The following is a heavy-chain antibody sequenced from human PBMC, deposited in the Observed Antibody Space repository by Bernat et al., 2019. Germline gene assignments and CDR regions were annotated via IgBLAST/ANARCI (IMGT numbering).Heavy chain of an antibody. D-gene: IGHD3-9*01. CDR3: ARGGEDYDILTGYYLLEY. CDR2: ISGSGGST. Sequence: VQLVESGGGVVQPGRSLRLSCAASGFTFSSYAMRWVRQAPGKGLEWVSGISGSGGSTYYADSVKGRFTISRDNSKNTLYLQMNSLRAEDTAVYYCARGGEDYDILTGYYLLEYWGQGTLVTVSS. V-gene: IGHV3-23*04. CDR1: GFTFSSYA. J-gene: IGHJ4*02.